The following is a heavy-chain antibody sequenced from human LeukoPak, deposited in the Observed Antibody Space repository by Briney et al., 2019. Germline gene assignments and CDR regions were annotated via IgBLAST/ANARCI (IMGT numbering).Heavy chain of an antibody. J-gene: IGHJ4*02. D-gene: IGHD2-15*01. CDR3: ARHCSGGSCYTPDFDY. Sequence: GSLRLSCAASGFTVSSNYMSWVRQAPGKGLEWVSVIYSGGSTYYADSVKGRFTISRDNAKNSLYLQMNSLRAEDTAIYYCARHCSGGSCYTPDFDYWGQGTLVTVSS. CDR1: GFTVSSNY. CDR2: IYSGGST. V-gene: IGHV3-53*01.